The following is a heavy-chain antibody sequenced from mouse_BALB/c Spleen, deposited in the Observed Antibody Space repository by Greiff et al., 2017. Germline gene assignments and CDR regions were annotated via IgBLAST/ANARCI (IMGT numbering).Heavy chain of an antibody. Sequence: EVHLVESGGGLVQPGGSLRLSFATSGFTFTDYYMSWVRQPPGKALEWLGFIRNKANGYTTEYSASVKGRFTISRDNSQSILYLQMNTLRAEDSATYYCARDGPAKAYWGQGTLVTVSA. D-gene: IGHD1-2*01. V-gene: IGHV7-3*02. CDR3: ARDGPAKAY. J-gene: IGHJ3*01. CDR2: IRNKANGYTT. CDR1: GFTFTDYY.